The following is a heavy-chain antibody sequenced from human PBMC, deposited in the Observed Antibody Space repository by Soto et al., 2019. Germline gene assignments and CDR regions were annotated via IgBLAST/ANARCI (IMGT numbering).Heavy chain of an antibody. D-gene: IGHD3-3*01. Sequence: QVQLVESGGGVVQPGRSLRLSCTASGFTLSTYGMHWVRQAPGKGLEWVAVIWNDGTNKYHADSVKGRFTVSRDNSKNTLYLQMNSLRVEDTAVYYCARALGTGSGYYDLQLYYYGLDVWGQGTTVTVSS. CDR3: ARALGTGSGYYDLQLYYYGLDV. CDR2: IWNDGTNK. J-gene: IGHJ6*02. CDR1: GFTLSTYG. V-gene: IGHV3-33*01.